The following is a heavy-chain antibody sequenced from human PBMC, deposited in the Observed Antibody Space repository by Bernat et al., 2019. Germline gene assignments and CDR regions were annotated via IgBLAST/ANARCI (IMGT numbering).Heavy chain of an antibody. D-gene: IGHD2-21*02. CDR1: GFSVTRNH. CDR2: IYGAEIT. V-gene: IGHV3-66*01. J-gene: IGHJ4*02. Sequence: EVQLVESGGVLVQPGGSLRLSCAVSGFSVTRNHVGWVRQASGKGLEWVAFIYGAEITTYGDSVKGIFTISRDNSKNTVYLQMKNVRAEDTALYYCVGYCGNSVWGQGSRVTVSS. CDR3: VGYCGNSV.